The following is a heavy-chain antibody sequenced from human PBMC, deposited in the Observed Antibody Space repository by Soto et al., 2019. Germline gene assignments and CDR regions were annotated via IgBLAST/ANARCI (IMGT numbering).Heavy chain of an antibody. D-gene: IGHD3-22*01. CDR3: ARGHTSGYYYASGTFDY. J-gene: IGHJ4*02. CDR2: IIPIFGTA. V-gene: IGHV1-69*06. Sequence: QVQLVQSGAEVKKPGSSVKVSCKASGGTFSSYAISWVRQAPGQGLEWMGGIIPIFGTANYAQKFQGRVTISADKSTSTAYMELSSLRSEDTAVYYCARGHTSGYYYASGTFDYWRQGALVTVSS. CDR1: GGTFSSYA.